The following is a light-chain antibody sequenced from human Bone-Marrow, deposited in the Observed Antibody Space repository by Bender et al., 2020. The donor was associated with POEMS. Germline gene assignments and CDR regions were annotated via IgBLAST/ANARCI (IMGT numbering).Light chain of an antibody. CDR3: QSNDNNDRVV. J-gene: IGLJ2*01. CDR2: DVT. V-gene: IGLV1-40*01. Sequence: QSVLSQPPSVSGAPGQRVTISCTGSSSNIGAGYDVHWYQQHPGKAPKLMHYDVTKRPSGVPDRCFGSKAGNTNSLTISGLQAGDEADYYCQSNDNNDRVVFGGRTKLTVL. CDR1: SSNIGAGYD.